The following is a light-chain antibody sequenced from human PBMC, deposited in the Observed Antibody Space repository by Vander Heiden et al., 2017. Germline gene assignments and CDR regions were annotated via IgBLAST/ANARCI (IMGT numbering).Light chain of an antibody. V-gene: IGKV1-9*01. J-gene: IGKJ1*01. CDR3: QQLNSYPRT. CDR1: QGISSY. Sequence: IQLTQSPSSLSASVGDRVTITCRASQGISSYLAWYQQKPGKAPKLLIYAASTLQSGVPSRFSGSGSGTDFTLSIISLQPEDFATYYCQQLNSYPRTFGPGTKVEIK. CDR2: AAS.